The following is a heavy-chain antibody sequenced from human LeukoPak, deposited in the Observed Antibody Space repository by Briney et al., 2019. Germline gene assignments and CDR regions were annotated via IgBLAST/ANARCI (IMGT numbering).Heavy chain of an antibody. CDR3: ATHGGPDGEPLKH. Sequence: SVKVSCKASGGTFSSYAISWVRQAPGQGLEWMGGIIPIFGTANYAQKFQGRVTITADKSTSTAYMEPSSLRSEDTAVYYCATHGGPDGEPLKHWGQGTLVTVSS. CDR2: IIPIFGTA. CDR1: GGTFSSYA. J-gene: IGHJ4*02. V-gene: IGHV1-69*06. D-gene: IGHD1-14*01.